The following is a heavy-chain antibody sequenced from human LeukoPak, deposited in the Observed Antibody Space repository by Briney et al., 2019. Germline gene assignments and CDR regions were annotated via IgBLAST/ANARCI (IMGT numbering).Heavy chain of an antibody. CDR3: ARDRYYYDSSGLRWFDP. Sequence: SETLSLTCTVSGYSISSGYYWGWIRQPPGKGLEWIGYIYYSGSTNYNPSLKSRVTISVDTSKNQFSLKLSSVTAADTAVYYCARDRYYYDSSGLRWFDPWGQGTLVTVSS. V-gene: IGHV4-61*01. CDR1: GYSISSGYY. D-gene: IGHD3-22*01. CDR2: IYYSGST. J-gene: IGHJ5*02.